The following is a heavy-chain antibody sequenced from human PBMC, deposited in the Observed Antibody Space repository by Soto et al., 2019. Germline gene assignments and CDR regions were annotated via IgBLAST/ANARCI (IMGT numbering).Heavy chain of an antibody. V-gene: IGHV1-8*01. CDR3: ARSGATGYYSTHYYGLDV. D-gene: IGHD3-9*01. J-gene: IGHJ6*02. Sequence: QEQLVQSGAEVKKPGASVKISCKASGYTFNTYDINWVRQATGQGLEWMGRMNPESGSTGFAQSFQGRITLTGNTSINTVYMEVSSLTNEDAAVYFCARSGATGYYSTHYYGLDVWGHGTTVTVSS. CDR1: GYTFNTYD. CDR2: MNPESGST.